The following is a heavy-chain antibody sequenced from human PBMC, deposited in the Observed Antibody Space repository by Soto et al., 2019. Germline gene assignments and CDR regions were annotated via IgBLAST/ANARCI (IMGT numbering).Heavy chain of an antibody. CDR1: VYTFTSYG. D-gene: IGHD1-26*01. CDR2: ISAYNGNT. Sequence: GASVTVSCKASVYTFTSYGISWVRQAQGQGLEWMGWISAYNGNTNYAQKLQGRVTMTTDTSTSTAYMELRSLRSDDTAVYYCARIIVGATRTLLRGYYYGMDVWGQGTTVTVSS. J-gene: IGHJ6*02. CDR3: ARIIVGATRTLLRGYYYGMDV. V-gene: IGHV1-18*01.